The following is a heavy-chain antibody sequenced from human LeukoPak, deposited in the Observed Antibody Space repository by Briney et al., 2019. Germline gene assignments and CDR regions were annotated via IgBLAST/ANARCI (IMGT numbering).Heavy chain of an antibody. Sequence: PGRSLRLSCAASGFTFSSYSMNWVRKAPGKGLEWVSYISSSGSTIYYADSVKGRFTISRDNAKNSLYLQMNSLRAEDTAVYYCARDLSSVGAAYFDYWGQGTLVTVSS. V-gene: IGHV3-48*04. CDR1: GFTFSSYS. J-gene: IGHJ4*02. CDR3: ARDLSSVGAAYFDY. CDR2: ISSSGSTI. D-gene: IGHD1-26*01.